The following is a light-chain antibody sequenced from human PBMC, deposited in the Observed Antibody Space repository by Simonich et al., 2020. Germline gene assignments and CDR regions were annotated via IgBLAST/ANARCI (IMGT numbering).Light chain of an antibody. CDR1: SSDVGGYNY. CDR2: DVS. J-gene: IGLJ3*02. V-gene: IGLV2-14*01. CDR3: SSYTSSSTWV. Sequence: QSALTQPASVSGSPGQSITISCTGTSSDVGGYNYVSWYQQHPGKAPKLMIYDVSKRPSVVSNRFSGSKSGNTASLTISGLQAEDEADYYCSSYTSSSTWVFGGGTKLTVI.